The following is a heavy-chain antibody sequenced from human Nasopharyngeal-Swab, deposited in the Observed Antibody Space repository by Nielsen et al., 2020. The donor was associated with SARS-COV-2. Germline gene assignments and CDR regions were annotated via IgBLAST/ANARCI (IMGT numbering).Heavy chain of an antibody. CDR2: ISSSSSYI. CDR1: GFTFNNYN. CDR3: ARGYFDL. Sequence: GESLKISCAASGFTFNNYNFNWVRQAPGKGLEWVSSISSSSSYIYYADSVKGRFTISRDNAKNSLYLQMNSLRAEDTAVYYCARGYFDLRGRGTLVTVSS. V-gene: IGHV3-21*01. J-gene: IGHJ2*01.